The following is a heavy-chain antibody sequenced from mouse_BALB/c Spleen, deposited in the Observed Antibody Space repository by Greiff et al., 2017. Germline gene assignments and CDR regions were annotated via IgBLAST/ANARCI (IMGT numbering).Heavy chain of an antibody. J-gene: IGHJ1*01. D-gene: IGHD1-3*01. CDR3: ARNNNGKTWDMDD. V-gene: IGHV2-6-7*01. CDR1: GFSLTGYG. CDR2: IWGDGST. Sequence: QVQLQQSGPGLVAPSQSLSITCTVSGFSLTGYGVHWVRQPPGKGLEWLGMIWGDGSTDYNSALKSRLSISKDNSKGQVFLKMNSLQTDDTARYDCARNNNGKTWDMDDWGEGTTVTVSS.